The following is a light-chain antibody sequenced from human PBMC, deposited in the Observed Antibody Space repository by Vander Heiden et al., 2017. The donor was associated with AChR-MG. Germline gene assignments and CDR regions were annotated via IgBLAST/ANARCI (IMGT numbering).Light chain of an antibody. CDR1: SSNIGNNY. Sequence: SVLTPPPPASRAPRPRVTISCSGSSSNIGNNYVYWYQQVPGTAPKLLIYKNYRRPSGVPDRFSASKSDTSASLAISGLRSEDEAVYVCAGWDDSLSGVVFGRGTKVTVL. CDR2: KNY. V-gene: IGLV1-47*01. CDR3: AGWDDSLSGVV. J-gene: IGLJ2*01.